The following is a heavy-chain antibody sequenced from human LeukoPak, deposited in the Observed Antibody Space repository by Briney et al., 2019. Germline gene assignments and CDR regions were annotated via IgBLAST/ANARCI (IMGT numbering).Heavy chain of an antibody. V-gene: IGHV4-31*03. CDR3: AREGTLTYYYDSSGTYYFDY. CDR1: GGSISSGGYY. CDR2: IYYSGST. Sequence: SETLSLTCTVSGGSISSGGYYWSWIRQHPGKGLEWIGYIYYSGSTYYNPSLKSRVTISVDKSKNQFSLKLSSVTAADTAVYYCAREGTLTYYYDSSGTYYFDYWGQGTLVTVSS. J-gene: IGHJ4*02. D-gene: IGHD3-22*01.